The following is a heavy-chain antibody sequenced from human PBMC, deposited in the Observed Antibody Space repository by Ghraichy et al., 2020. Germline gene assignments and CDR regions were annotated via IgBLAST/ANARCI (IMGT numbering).Heavy chain of an antibody. J-gene: IGHJ4*02. D-gene: IGHD3-22*01. CDR1: GGSISSYY. CDR2: IYTSGST. Sequence: SETLSLTCTVSGGSISSYYWSWIRQPPGKGLEWIGYIYTSGSTNYNPSLKSRVTISVDTSKNQFSLKLSSVTAADTAVYYCARSPDSSGYPGQFDYWGQGTLVTVSS. CDR3: ARSPDSSGYPGQFDY. V-gene: IGHV4-4*09.